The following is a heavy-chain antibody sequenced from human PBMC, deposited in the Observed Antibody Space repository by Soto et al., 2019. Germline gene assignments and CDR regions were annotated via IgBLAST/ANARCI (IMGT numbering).Heavy chain of an antibody. V-gene: IGHV3-7*01. J-gene: IGHJ4*02. D-gene: IGHD5-18*01. Sequence: PGGSLRLSCAASGFTFSSYWMSWVRQAPGKGLEWVANIQQDGSQKWYVDSVKGRFTISRDNAKNSLYLQMDSLRAEDTAVYYCARDQPGYSYGYGLGYWGQGTLVTVSS. CDR3: ARDQPGYSYGYGLGY. CDR1: GFTFSSYW. CDR2: IQQDGSQK.